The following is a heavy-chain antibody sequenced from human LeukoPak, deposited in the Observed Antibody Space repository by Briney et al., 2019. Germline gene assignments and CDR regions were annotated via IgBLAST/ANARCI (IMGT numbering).Heavy chain of an antibody. Sequence: PSETLSLTCNVSGGSISSYYWSWIRQPPGKGLEWMGYIYYSGSTNYNPSLQRRVIISVDTSKNQFSLKLSSVTAADTAVDYCARYGREYQLLYDYYYYGMDVWGQGTTVTVSS. V-gene: IGHV4-59*01. J-gene: IGHJ6*02. CDR1: GGSISSYY. D-gene: IGHD2-2*02. CDR3: ARYGREYQLLYDYYYYGMDV. CDR2: IYYSGST.